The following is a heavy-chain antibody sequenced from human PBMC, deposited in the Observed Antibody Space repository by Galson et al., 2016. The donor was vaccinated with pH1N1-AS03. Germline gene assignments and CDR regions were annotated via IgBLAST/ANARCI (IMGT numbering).Heavy chain of an antibody. CDR2: IDPSDSYT. J-gene: IGHJ4*02. CDR1: GYTSTIYW. CDR3: ARHRKPYGSGSDFDY. V-gene: IGHV5-10-1*01. Sequence: QSGAEVKMPGESLKISCQGSGYTSTIYWISWVRRMPGKGLEWMGKIDPSDSYTYYSPSFRGHVTFSIDKSTSTSFLQWNNVKDSNSALYFCARHRKPYGSGSDFDYWGQGTLVAVSS. D-gene: IGHD3-10*01.